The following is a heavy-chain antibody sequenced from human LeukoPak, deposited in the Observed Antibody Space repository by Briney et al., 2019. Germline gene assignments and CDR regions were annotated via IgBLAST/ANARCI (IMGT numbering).Heavy chain of an antibody. CDR2: ISWDGGST. CDR3: AKDMDRARRGRLYYYYMDV. D-gene: IGHD1-14*01. CDR1: GFTFDDYA. V-gene: IGHV3-43D*03. J-gene: IGHJ6*03. Sequence: GGSLRLSCAASGFTFDDYAMHWVRQAPGKGLEWVSLISWDGGSTYYADSVKGRFTISRDNSKNSLYLQMNSLRAEDTALYYCAKDMDRARRGRLYYYYMDVWGKGTTVTVSS.